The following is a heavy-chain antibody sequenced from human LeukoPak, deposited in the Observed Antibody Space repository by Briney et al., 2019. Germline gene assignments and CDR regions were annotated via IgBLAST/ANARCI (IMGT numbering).Heavy chain of an antibody. Sequence: GGSLRLSCAASGFTFSSYAMHWVRQAPGKGLEWVAVISYDGSNKYYADSVKGRFTISRDNSKNTLYLQMNSLRAEDTAVYYCARGHDIVVVPAAIGRMNPYYYYYYMDVWGKGTTVTVSS. CDR1: GFTFSSYA. CDR2: ISYDGSNK. V-gene: IGHV3-30-3*01. CDR3: ARGHDIVVVPAAIGRMNPYYYYYYMDV. D-gene: IGHD2-2*01. J-gene: IGHJ6*03.